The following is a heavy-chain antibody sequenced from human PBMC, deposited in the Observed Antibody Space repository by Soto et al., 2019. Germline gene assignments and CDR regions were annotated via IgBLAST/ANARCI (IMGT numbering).Heavy chain of an antibody. CDR2: INWNSGGI. Sequence: PGGSLRLSCAASGFTFDDYAMHWVRQAPGGGLEWVSGINWNSGGIGYADSVKGRFTISRDNAKNSLYLQMNSLRAEDTAVYYCARDVKDWWFDPWGQGTLVTVSS. CDR1: GFTFDDYA. CDR3: ARDVKDWWFDP. V-gene: IGHV3-9*01. D-gene: IGHD3-9*01. J-gene: IGHJ5*02.